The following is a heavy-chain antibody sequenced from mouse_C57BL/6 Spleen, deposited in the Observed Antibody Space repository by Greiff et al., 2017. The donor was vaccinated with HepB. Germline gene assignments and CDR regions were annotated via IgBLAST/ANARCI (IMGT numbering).Heavy chain of an antibody. CDR2: IHPNSGST. CDR1: GYTFTSYW. Sequence: QVQLQQPGAELVKPGASVKLSCKASGYTFTSYWMHWVKQRPGQGLEWIGMIHPNSGSTNYNEKFKSKATLTVDKSSSTAYMQLSSLTSEDSAVYYCGRSGYGTWCAYWGQGTLVTVSA. V-gene: IGHV1-64*01. J-gene: IGHJ3*01. CDR3: GRSGYGTWCAY. D-gene: IGHD3-1*01.